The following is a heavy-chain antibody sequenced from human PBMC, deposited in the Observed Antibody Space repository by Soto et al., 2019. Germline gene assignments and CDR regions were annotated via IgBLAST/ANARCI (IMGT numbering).Heavy chain of an antibody. CDR1: GYSFTDYH. J-gene: IGHJ6*02. D-gene: IGHD2-8*01. CDR3: ARGDSTDCSNGVCSFFYNHDMDV. CDR2: INPKSGGT. V-gene: IGHV1-2*04. Sequence: GASVKVSCKASGYSFTDYHIHWVRQAPGQGLEWLGRINPKSGGTSTAQKFQGWVTMTTDTSISTASMELTRLTSDDTAIYYCARGDSTDCSNGVCSFFYNHDMDVWGQGTKVTVSS.